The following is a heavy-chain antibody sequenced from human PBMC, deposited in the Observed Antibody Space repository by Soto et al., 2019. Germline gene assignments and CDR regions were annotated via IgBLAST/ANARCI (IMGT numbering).Heavy chain of an antibody. CDR1: GGTFSSYT. CDR2: IIPIVDMA. Sequence: SVKVSCKASGGTFSSYTISWVRQAPGQGLEWMGRIIPIVDMANYAQKFQDRVMITADKSTSTAYMELSSLRSEDTAVYYCARDHGGYSYVGYNWFDPWGQGTLVTVSS. V-gene: IGHV1-69*04. J-gene: IGHJ5*02. CDR3: ARDHGGYSYVGYNWFDP. D-gene: IGHD5-18*01.